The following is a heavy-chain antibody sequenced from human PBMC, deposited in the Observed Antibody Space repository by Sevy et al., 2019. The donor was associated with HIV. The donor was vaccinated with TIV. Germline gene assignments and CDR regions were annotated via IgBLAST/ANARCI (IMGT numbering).Heavy chain of an antibody. V-gene: IGHV1-2*02. J-gene: IGHJ4*02. CDR1: GYTFTGYY. Sequence: ASVKVSCKASGYTFTGYYMHWVRQAPGQGLEWMGWINPNSGGTNYAQKFQGRVTMTRDTSISTAYMKLSRLRSDDTAVYYCARDQDILTGYSYYFDYWGQGTLVTVSS. CDR2: INPNSGGT. D-gene: IGHD3-9*01. CDR3: ARDQDILTGYSYYFDY.